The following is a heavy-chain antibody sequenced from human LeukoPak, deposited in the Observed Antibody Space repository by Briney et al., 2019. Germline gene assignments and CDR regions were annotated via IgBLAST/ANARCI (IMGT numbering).Heavy chain of an antibody. J-gene: IGHJ4*02. CDR3: ARDGGDHPNKNLDN. CDR1: RYTFSVSIT. D-gene: IGHD4-17*01. V-gene: IGHV3-21*01. CDR2: IRSTNGYI. Sequence: GGALRLSCVAPRYTFSVSITKTVRQAPGKGLVWVSSIRSTNGYIHYADSVKGRFNASTSNADNSLYLQMNSLRAEDTTLYYSARDGGDHPNKNLDNRGQRVLVSASS.